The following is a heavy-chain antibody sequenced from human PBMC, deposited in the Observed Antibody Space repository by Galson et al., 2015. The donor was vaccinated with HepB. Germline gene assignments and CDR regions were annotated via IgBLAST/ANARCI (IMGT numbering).Heavy chain of an antibody. Sequence: LRLSCAASGFTFSSYSMNWVRQAPGKGLEWVSYISSSSSTIYYADSVKGRFTISRDNAKNSLYLQMNSLRAEDTAVYYCARSRGSFDYWGQGTLVTVSS. CDR1: GFTFSSYS. D-gene: IGHD3-16*01. J-gene: IGHJ4*02. V-gene: IGHV3-48*01. CDR3: ARSRGSFDY. CDR2: ISSSSSTI.